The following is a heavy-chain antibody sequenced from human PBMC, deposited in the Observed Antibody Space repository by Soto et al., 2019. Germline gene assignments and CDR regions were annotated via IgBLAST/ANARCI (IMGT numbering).Heavy chain of an antibody. Sequence: PGGSLRLSCTASGFTFGDYAMSWVRQAPGKGLEWVGFIRSKANGGTTEYAASVKGRFAISRDDSKSIAFLQMNSLKTEDTAMYYCTRHYTGIAASARGTNAPCGPRTLVTVPS. V-gene: IGHV3-49*04. D-gene: IGHD6-13*01. CDR1: GFTFGDYA. CDR3: TRHYTGIAASARGTNAP. CDR2: IRSKANGGTT. J-gene: IGHJ5*02.